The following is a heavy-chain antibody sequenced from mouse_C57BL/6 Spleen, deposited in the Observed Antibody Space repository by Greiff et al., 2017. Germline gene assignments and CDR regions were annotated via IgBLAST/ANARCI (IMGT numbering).Heavy chain of an antibody. V-gene: IGHV1-26*01. J-gene: IGHJ4*01. CDR1: GYTFTDYY. Sequence: EVQLQQSGPELVKPGASVKISCKASGYTFTDYYMNWVKQSHGKSLEWIGDINPNNGGTSYNQKFKGKATLTVDKSSSTAYMELRSLTSEDSAVYYCARGWLLRVIYAMDYWGQGTSVTVSS. D-gene: IGHD2-3*01. CDR3: ARGWLLRVIYAMDY. CDR2: INPNNGGT.